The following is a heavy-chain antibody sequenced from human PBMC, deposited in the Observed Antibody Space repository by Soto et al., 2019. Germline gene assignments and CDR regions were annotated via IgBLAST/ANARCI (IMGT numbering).Heavy chain of an antibody. Sequence: HPGGSLRLSCVASGLTFSRHAMSWVRQAPGKGLEWVSTINPDGANTHYADSVQGRFIISRDNSRNTVDLYMNSLRADDTAIYFCVSWVSAHLDYWGQGTVVTVSS. V-gene: IGHV3-23*01. J-gene: IGHJ4*02. D-gene: IGHD2-8*01. CDR1: GLTFSRHA. CDR2: INPDGANT. CDR3: VSWVSAHLDY.